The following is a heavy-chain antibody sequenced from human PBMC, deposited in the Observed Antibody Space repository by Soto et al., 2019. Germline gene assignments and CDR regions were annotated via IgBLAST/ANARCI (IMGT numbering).Heavy chain of an antibody. J-gene: IGHJ3*02. CDR2: ISSSSSYI. V-gene: IGHV3-21*01. Sequence: GGSLRLSCAASGFTFSSYSMNWVRQAPGKGLEWVSSISSSSSYIYYADSVKGRFTISRDNAKNSLYLQMNSLRAEDTAVYYCARDNGHYGDYVAFDIWGQGTMVTVS. D-gene: IGHD4-17*01. CDR3: ARDNGHYGDYVAFDI. CDR1: GFTFSSYS.